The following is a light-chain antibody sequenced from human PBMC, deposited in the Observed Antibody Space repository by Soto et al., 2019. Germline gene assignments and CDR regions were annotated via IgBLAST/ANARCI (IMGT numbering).Light chain of an antibody. Sequence: QSVLTQPASVSGSPGQSITISCTGTSSDVGGYNYVAWYQQHPGKAPKVMIYDVSNRPSGVSNRFSGSKSGNTASLTISGIQAEDEADYYCSSYTTSSTYVFGTGTKLTVL. V-gene: IGLV2-14*01. CDR1: SSDVGGYNY. CDR2: DVS. J-gene: IGLJ1*01. CDR3: SSYTTSSTYV.